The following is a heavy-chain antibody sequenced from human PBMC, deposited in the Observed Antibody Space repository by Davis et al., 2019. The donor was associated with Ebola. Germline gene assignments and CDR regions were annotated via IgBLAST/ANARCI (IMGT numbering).Heavy chain of an antibody. CDR1: GYTFTSYV. CDR3: ARLSSTWSSLYGMDV. D-gene: IGHD6-13*01. CDR2: INGYNGNT. V-gene: IGHV1-3*01. J-gene: IGHJ6*02. Sequence: AASVKVSCKASGYTFTSYVMHWVRQAPGQRLEWMGWINGYNGNTIYSQKFQGRVTITRDTSASTAYMELSSLRSEDTAVYYCARLSSTWSSLYGMDVWGQGTTVTVSS.